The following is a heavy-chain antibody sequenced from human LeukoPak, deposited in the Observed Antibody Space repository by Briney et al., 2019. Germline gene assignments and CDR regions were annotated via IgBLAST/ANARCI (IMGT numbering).Heavy chain of an antibody. CDR1: GYSFTDYW. CDR2: IYPDDSDT. Sequence: GESLKISCKGSGYSFTDYWIGWVRQPPGKGLEWMGIIYPDDSDTKYSPSFQGQVTISADKSISTAYLQWSSLKASDTAMYYCARFRTYYDSSGYYYFDYWGQGTLVTVSS. D-gene: IGHD3-22*01. V-gene: IGHV5-51*01. J-gene: IGHJ4*02. CDR3: ARFRTYYDSSGYYYFDY.